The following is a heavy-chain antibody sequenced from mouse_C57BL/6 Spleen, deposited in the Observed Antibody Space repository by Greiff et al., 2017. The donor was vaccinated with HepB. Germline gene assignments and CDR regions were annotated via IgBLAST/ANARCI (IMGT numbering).Heavy chain of an antibody. Sequence: DVMLVESGGGLVKPGGSLKLSCAASGFTFSSYAMSWVRQTPEKRLEWVATISDGGSYTYYPDNVKGRFTISRDNAKNNLYLQMSHLKSEDTAMYYCARERDGGFDYWGQGTTLTVSS. V-gene: IGHV5-4*01. D-gene: IGHD3-3*01. J-gene: IGHJ2*01. CDR1: GFTFSSYA. CDR3: ARERDGGFDY. CDR2: ISDGGSYT.